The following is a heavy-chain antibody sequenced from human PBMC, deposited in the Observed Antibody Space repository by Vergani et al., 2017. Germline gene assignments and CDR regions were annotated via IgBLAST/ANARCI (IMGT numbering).Heavy chain of an antibody. D-gene: IGHD5-12*01. V-gene: IGHV4-31*03. CDR2: IYYSGNT. CDR1: GGPISSGGYY. Sequence: QVQLQESGPGLVKPSQTLSLTCTVSGGPISSGGYYWSWIRQHPGKGLEWIGYIYYSGNTYYNPSLKSRLTISVDTSKNKFSLKLSSVTAADTAVYYCAREWNGGYVDYYYYMDVWGKGTTVTVSS. CDR3: AREWNGGYVDYYYYMDV. J-gene: IGHJ6*03.